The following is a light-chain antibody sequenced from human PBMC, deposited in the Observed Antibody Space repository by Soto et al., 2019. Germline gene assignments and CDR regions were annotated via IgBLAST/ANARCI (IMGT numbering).Light chain of an antibody. CDR1: SSNVRGYNY. CDR2: EVT. V-gene: IGLV2-14*01. CDR3: SSYRSTSVYV. J-gene: IGLJ1*01. Sequence: QSVLTQPASVSGSPGQSITISCTGTSSNVRGYNYVSWYQQYPGQSPKLKIYEVTHRPSGVSNRFSGSKSGNTASLTISGLQAEDEANYYCSSYRSTSVYVCGTGTKVTVL.